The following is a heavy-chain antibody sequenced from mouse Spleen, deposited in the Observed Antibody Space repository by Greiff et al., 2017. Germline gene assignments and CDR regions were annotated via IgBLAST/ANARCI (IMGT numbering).Heavy chain of an antibody. J-gene: IGHJ2*01. CDR2: ISDGGSYT. D-gene: IGHD2-1*01. Sequence: DVKLVESGGGLVKPGGSLKLSCAASGFTFSSYAMSWVRQTPEKRLEWVATISDGGSYTYYPDNVKGRFTISRDNAKNNLYLQMSHLKSEDTAMYYCARDHYYGNSFDYWGQGTTLTVSS. V-gene: IGHV5-4*01. CDR3: ARDHYYGNSFDY. CDR1: GFTFSSYA.